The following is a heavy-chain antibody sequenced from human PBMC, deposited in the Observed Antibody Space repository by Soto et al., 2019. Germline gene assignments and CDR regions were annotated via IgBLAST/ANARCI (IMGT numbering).Heavy chain of an antibody. CDR3: AKEESYRNYYYGLDV. CDR1: GFSVSSYG. D-gene: IGHD4-4*01. Sequence: QVQLVESGGGVVQPGRSLRLSCAASGFSVSSYGMNWVRQAPGKGLEWVAVISHDESDKYYAESVKGRFTISRDNSKNTLYLQMNSLRPEDTAVYYCAKEESYRNYYYGLDVWGHGTTVTVSS. V-gene: IGHV3-30*18. CDR2: ISHDESDK. J-gene: IGHJ6*02.